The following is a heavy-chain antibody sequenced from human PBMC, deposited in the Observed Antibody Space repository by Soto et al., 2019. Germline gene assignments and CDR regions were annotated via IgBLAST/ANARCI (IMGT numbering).Heavy chain of an antibody. J-gene: IGHJ4*02. CDR3: ARDGYYDFWSGYYTGAFFDY. Sequence: PSETLSLTCTVSGGSISSYYWSWIRQPAGKGLEWIGRIYTSGSTNYNPSLKSRVTVSVDTSKNQFSLKLSSVTAADTAVYYCARDGYYDFWSGYYTGAFFDYWGQGTLVTVSS. V-gene: IGHV4-4*07. CDR2: IYTSGST. D-gene: IGHD3-3*01. CDR1: GGSISSYY.